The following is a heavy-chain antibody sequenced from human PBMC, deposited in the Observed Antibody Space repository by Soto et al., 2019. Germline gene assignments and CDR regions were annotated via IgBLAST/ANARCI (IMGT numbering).Heavy chain of an antibody. D-gene: IGHD3-9*01. CDR2: ISYDGSNK. CDR1: GFTFSAYA. Sequence: QVQLVESGGGVVQPGRSLRLSCAASGFTFSAYAIHWVRQAPGKGLEWVAVISYDGSNKYYAVSVKGRFTISRDNSQNTLYLQMNSLTAEDTAVYYCARQDDISNAYYYYGMDVWGQGTKVTVSS. CDR3: ARQDDISNAYYYYGMDV. J-gene: IGHJ6*02. V-gene: IGHV3-30-3*01.